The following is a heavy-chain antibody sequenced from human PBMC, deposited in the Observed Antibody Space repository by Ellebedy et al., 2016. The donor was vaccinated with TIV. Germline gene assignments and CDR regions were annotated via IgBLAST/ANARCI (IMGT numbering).Heavy chain of an antibody. J-gene: IGHJ5*02. Sequence: GESLKISXVASGFTFSNYAMTWVRQTPGKGLEWVSGISGNGRSTYYAGSVRGRFTISRDNPKNTLHLQMNSLRVDDTAVYYCAKDHEQLLVPNWFDPWGQGTLVTVSS. CDR1: GFTFSNYA. CDR2: ISGNGRST. CDR3: AKDHEQLLVPNWFDP. D-gene: IGHD1-26*01. V-gene: IGHV3-23*01.